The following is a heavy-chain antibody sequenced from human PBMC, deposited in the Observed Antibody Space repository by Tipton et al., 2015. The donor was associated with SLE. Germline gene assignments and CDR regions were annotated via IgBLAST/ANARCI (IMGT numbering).Heavy chain of an antibody. D-gene: IGHD2-2*01. CDR3: ARGVIVVVPAAKKTYWFDP. J-gene: IGHJ5*02. CDR2: INHSGST. Sequence: TLSLTCAVYGGSFSGYYWSWNRQPPGKGLEWIGEINHSGSTNYNPSLKSRVTISVNTSKNQFSLKLSSVTAADTAVYYCARGVIVVVPAAKKTYWFDPWGQGTLVTVSS. V-gene: IGHV4-34*01. CDR1: GGSFSGYY.